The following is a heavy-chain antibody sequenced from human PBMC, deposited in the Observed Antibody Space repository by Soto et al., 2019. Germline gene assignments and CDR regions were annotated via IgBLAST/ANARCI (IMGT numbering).Heavy chain of an antibody. V-gene: IGHV6-1*01. CDR3: PGITSFRGMDA. Sequence: SQTLSLTCVISGDSVSSNSAGWNWIRHSPSRGLEWLGRTYYKSKWNNDYALSVKSRITINPDTSKKQFALHLYSVTPEDAAVYYCPGITSFRGMDAWGQGTPVTVSS. D-gene: IGHD3-10*01. J-gene: IGHJ6*02. CDR1: GDSVSSNSAG. CDR2: TYYKSKWNN.